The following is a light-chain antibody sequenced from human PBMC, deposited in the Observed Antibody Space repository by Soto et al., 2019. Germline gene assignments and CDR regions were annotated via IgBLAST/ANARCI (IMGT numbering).Light chain of an antibody. J-gene: IGKJ2*01. CDR1: QSVRNY. V-gene: IGKV1-39*01. Sequence: DIQMTQSPSSLSASVGDRVIITCRASQSVRNYLNWFQQKVGRAPKLLISSTSTLYSGAPSRFSGSGSGTDYTLTINSLQPEDFATYYCQQGYATPYTFGQGTKLEIK. CDR2: STS. CDR3: QQGYATPYT.